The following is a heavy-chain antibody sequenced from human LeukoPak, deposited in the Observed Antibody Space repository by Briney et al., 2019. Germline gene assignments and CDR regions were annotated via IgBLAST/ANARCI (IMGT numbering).Heavy chain of an antibody. D-gene: IGHD3-3*01. V-gene: IGHV4-59*08. CDR2: IYYSGST. J-gene: IGHJ5*02. CDR3: ARHSYYDFWSADAANWFDP. CDR1: GGSISSYY. Sequence: PSETLSLTCTVSGGSISSYYWSWIRQPPGKGLEWIGSIYYSGSTNYNPSLKSRVTISVDTSKNQFSLKLSSVTAADTAVYYCARHSYYDFWSADAANWFDPWGQGTLVTVSS.